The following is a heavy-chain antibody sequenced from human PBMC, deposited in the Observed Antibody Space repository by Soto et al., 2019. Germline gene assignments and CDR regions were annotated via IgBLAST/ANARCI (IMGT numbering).Heavy chain of an antibody. CDR1: GDSVSSYSAA. J-gene: IGHJ4*02. Sequence: QVQLQQSGPGLVKPSQTLSLTCAISGDSVSSYSAAWNWIRQSPSRGLEWLGRTYYRSKWYSDFAGSVRSRITINPDTSKNQVSLQLNSVTPEDTAVYFCARGSTDGFHRVLDFWGQGTLVTVSS. CDR3: ARGSTDGFHRVLDF. CDR2: TYYRSKWYS. V-gene: IGHV6-1*01. D-gene: IGHD3-10*01.